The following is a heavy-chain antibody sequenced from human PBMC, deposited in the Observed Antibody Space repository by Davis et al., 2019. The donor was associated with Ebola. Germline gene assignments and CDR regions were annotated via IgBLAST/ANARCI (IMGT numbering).Heavy chain of an antibody. D-gene: IGHD4-17*01. V-gene: IGHV4-59*01. CDR2: IYFSANT. Sequence: PSETLSLTCTVSGGPISNYFWSWIRQPPGKGLAWIGYIYFSANTNYNPSLKSRVTISVDPSKNQFSLELSSVTAADTAVYCCARVRPFTYGDPAPNYYGMDVWGQGTTVTVSS. J-gene: IGHJ6*02. CDR1: GGPISNYF. CDR3: ARVRPFTYGDPAPNYYGMDV.